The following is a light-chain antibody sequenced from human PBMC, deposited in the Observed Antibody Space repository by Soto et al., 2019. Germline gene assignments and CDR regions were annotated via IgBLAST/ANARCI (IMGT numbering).Light chain of an antibody. Sequence: EIVLTQSPGTLSLSPGERATLSCRASQSVSSSYLAWYQQKPGQAPGLLIYGASSRATGIPDRFSGSGSGTDFILTISRLEPEDFAVYYCQQYGSSRTFGQGTKVEIK. CDR2: GAS. J-gene: IGKJ1*01. CDR1: QSVSSSY. CDR3: QQYGSSRT. V-gene: IGKV3-20*01.